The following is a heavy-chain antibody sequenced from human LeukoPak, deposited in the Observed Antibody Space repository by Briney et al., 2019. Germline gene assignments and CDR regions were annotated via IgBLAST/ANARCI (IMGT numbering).Heavy chain of an antibody. Sequence: SETLSLTCTVSGGSISSYYWSWIRQPPGKGLEWIGYIYYSGSTDYNPSLKSRVTMSVDTSKNQFSLRLISVTAADTAVYYCAKDGAIWPFFDSWGQGILVTVSS. CDR1: GGSISSYY. CDR3: AKDGAIWPFFDS. J-gene: IGHJ4*02. V-gene: IGHV4-59*12. CDR2: IYYSGST.